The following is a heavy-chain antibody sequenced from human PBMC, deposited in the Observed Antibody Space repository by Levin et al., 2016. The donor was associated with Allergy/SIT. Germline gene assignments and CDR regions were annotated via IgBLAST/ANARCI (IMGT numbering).Heavy chain of an antibody. CDR1: GYTFTGYY. Sequence: ASVKVSCKASGYTFTGYYMYWVRQAPGQGLEWMGWINPNSGGTNYAQKFQGRVTMTRDTSISTAYMELSRLRSDDTAVYYCASNAWLARGSGKAEPDDFDYWGQGTLVTVSS. CDR3: ASNAWLARGSGKAEPDDFDY. D-gene: IGHD3-10*01. J-gene: IGHJ4*02. CDR2: INPNSGGT. V-gene: IGHV1-2*02.